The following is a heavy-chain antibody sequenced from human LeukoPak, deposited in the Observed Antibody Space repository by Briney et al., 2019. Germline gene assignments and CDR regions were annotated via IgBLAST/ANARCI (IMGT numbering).Heavy chain of an antibody. Sequence: AASVKVSCKPSGYTFTGYYMHWVRQAPGQGHEWMGWINPNSGGTNYAQKFQGRVTMTRDTSISTAYMELSRLRSDDTAVYYCASGDIVVVPTLDYWGQGTLVTISS. CDR1: GYTFTGYY. D-gene: IGHD2-2*01. J-gene: IGHJ4*02. V-gene: IGHV1-2*02. CDR3: ASGDIVVVPTLDY. CDR2: INPNSGGT.